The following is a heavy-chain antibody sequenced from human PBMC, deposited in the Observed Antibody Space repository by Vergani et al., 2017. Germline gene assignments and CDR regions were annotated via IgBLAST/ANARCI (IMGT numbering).Heavy chain of an antibody. J-gene: IGHJ6*02. Sequence: VQLVESGGGLVKPGGSLRLSCAASGFTSSDFSMSWVRHAPGKGLEWVAFIGSSGPYINYADSVKGRFIISRDNTNNSLFLQLRSLRAEDAAVYYCASDCTSGGCPYNYGMDVWGQGATVTVSS. V-gene: IGHV3-21*06. CDR2: IGSSGPYI. D-gene: IGHD2-8*01. CDR1: GFTSSDFS. CDR3: ASDCTSGGCPYNYGMDV.